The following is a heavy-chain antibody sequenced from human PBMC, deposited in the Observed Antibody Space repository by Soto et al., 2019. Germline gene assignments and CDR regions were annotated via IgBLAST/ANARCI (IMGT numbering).Heavy chain of an antibody. CDR2: IIPIFGTA. V-gene: IGHV1-69*12. Sequence: QVQLVQSGAEVKKPGSSVKVSCKASGGTFSSYAISWVRQAPGQGLEWMGGIIPIFGTANYAQKFQGRVTTPADASTSTAYMELSSLRSEDTAVYYCATHSSGPAYSYYGMDVWGPGTTVPVSS. CDR1: GGTFSSYA. J-gene: IGHJ6*02. D-gene: IGHD6-19*01. CDR3: ATHSSGPAYSYYGMDV.